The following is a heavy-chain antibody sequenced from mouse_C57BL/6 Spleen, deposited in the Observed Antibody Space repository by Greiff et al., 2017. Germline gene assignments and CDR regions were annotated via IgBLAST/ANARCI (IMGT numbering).Heavy chain of an antibody. J-gene: IGHJ2*01. CDR3: AREGGAYYYGSAFDY. D-gene: IGHD1-1*01. V-gene: IGHV1-82*01. CDR2: IYPGDGDT. Sequence: QVQLKQSGPELVKPGASVKISCKASGYAFSSSWMNWVKQRPGKGLEWIGRIYPGDGDTNYNGKFKGKATLTADKSSSTAYMQLSSLTSEDSAVYFCAREGGAYYYGSAFDYWGQGTTLTVSS. CDR1: GYAFSSSW.